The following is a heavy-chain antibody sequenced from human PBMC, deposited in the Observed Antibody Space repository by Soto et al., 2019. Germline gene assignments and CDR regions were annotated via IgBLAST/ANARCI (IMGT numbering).Heavy chain of an antibody. CDR3: ARGGVVVAATVGRLQH. CDR1: GGTFSSYA. J-gene: IGHJ1*01. D-gene: IGHD2-15*01. Sequence: GASVKVSCKASGGTFSSYAISWVRQAPGQGLEWMGGIIPIFGTANYAQKFQGRVTITADESTSTAYMELSSLRSEDTAVYYCARGGVVVAATVGRLQHWGQGTLVTVSS. CDR2: IIPIFGTA. V-gene: IGHV1-69*13.